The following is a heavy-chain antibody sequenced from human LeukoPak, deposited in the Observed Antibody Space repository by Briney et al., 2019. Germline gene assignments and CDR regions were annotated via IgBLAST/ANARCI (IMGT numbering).Heavy chain of an antibody. CDR3: ARRLHYFDY. J-gene: IGHJ4*02. D-gene: IGHD2-21*02. CDR1: GGSISSTYDH. CDR2: IRYNGTT. Sequence: SETLSLTCTVSGGSISSTYDHWDWIRQPPGKGLEWMGSIRYNGTTYYNPSLKGRVTIFVDTSNNQFSLRLRSVTAADTAVYYCARRLHYFDYWGQGSLVTVSS. V-gene: IGHV4-39*01.